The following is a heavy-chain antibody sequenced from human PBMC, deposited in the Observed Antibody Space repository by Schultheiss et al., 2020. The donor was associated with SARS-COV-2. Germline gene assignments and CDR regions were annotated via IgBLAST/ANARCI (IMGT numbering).Heavy chain of an antibody. D-gene: IGHD1-1*01. J-gene: IGHJ6*02. CDR1: GFTFNKHA. CDR3: AKDLHWYGMDV. Sequence: GGSLRLSCAASGFTFNKHAMSWVRQAPGKGLEWVSVISGYGGGTYYTDSVKGRFTISSDNSKNTLYLQMSSLRAEDTAVYYCAKDLHWYGMDVWGQGTTVTVSS. CDR2: ISGYGGGT. V-gene: IGHV3-23*01.